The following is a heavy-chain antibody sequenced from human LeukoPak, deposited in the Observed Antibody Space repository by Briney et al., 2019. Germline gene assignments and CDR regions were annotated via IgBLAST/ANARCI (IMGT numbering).Heavy chain of an antibody. Sequence: PSETLSLTCAVSGYSISSGYYWGWIRQPPGKGLGWIGTIYYSGSTYYNPSLKSRVTISVDTSKNQFSLKLSSVTAADTAVYYCARSNGDYNWFDPWGQGTLVTVSS. CDR3: ARSNGDYNWFDP. J-gene: IGHJ5*02. CDR2: IYYSGST. D-gene: IGHD4-17*01. CDR1: GYSISSGYY. V-gene: IGHV4-38-2*01.